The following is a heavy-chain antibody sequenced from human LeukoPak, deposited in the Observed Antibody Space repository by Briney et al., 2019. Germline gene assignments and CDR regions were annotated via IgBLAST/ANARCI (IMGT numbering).Heavy chain of an antibody. CDR1: GFTFSSYA. J-gene: IGHJ4*02. Sequence: PGGSLRLSCAASGFTFSSYAMSWVRQAPGKGLEWVSAISGSGGSTYYADSVKGRFTISRDQANNTLYLQMNTLRDEDTAVYYCARGPRYYWGQGTLVSVSS. V-gene: IGHV3-23*01. CDR3: ARGPRYY. CDR2: ISGSGGST.